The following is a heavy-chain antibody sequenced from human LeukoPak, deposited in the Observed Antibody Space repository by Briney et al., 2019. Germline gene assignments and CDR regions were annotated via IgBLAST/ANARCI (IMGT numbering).Heavy chain of an antibody. D-gene: IGHD5-24*01. CDR2: IYSGGST. V-gene: IGHV3-66*01. CDR3: ARDAGKLEMATIGLDY. J-gene: IGHJ4*02. Sequence: PGGSLRLSCTTSGFIVSSNYVSWVRQAPGKGLEWVSVIYSGGSTDYADSVKGRFTISRDNSKNTLYLQMSSLRAEDTAVYYCARDAGKLEMATIGLDYWGQGTLVTVSP. CDR1: GFIVSSNY.